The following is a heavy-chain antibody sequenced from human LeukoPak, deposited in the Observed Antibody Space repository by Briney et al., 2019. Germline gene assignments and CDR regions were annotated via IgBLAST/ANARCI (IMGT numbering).Heavy chain of an antibody. CDR2: IYYTGIT. CDR3: ARDVITMVRGVMNYNWFDP. CDR1: GGSISGYY. D-gene: IGHD3-10*01. J-gene: IGHJ5*02. V-gene: IGHV4-59*12. Sequence: SETLSLTCTVSGGSISGYYWSWIRQPPGKGLEWIGYIYYTGITNYNPSLKSRVTISVDTSKNQFSLKLSSVTAADTAVYYCARDVITMVRGVMNYNWFDPWGQGTLVTVSS.